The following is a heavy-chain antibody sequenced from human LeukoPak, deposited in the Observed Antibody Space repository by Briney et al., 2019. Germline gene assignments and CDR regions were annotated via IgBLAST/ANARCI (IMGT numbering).Heavy chain of an antibody. J-gene: IGHJ5*02. V-gene: IGHV3-74*01. D-gene: IGHD1-14*01. Sequence: GGSLRLSCAASGFTFSHHWMHWVRQAPGKGLVWVSHISSDESSTTYADSVKGRFTISRDNRKNTLHLQMNSLRVEDTAMYYCTRNPDGRNWFDPWGQGTLVTVSS. CDR3: TRNPDGRNWFDP. CDR1: GFTFSHHW. CDR2: ISSDESST.